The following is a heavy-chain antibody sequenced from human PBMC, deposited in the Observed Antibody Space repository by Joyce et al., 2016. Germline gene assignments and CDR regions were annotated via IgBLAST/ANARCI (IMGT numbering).Heavy chain of an antibody. V-gene: IGHV3-7*01. Sequence: VQLVESGGGLVKPGGSLGLACAASGFTVSSYWMIWVRQAPGTWRKGVSSLKQDLSEKYLVCSLKGLFTISIDNAKKSLYLQMTRLRAEDTAVYYCSRDLGVFCYDSSGHYWARGQPYDAFVIWGQGTMVTVSS. CDR2: LKQDLSEK. J-gene: IGHJ3*02. CDR3: SRDLGVFCYDSSGHYWARGQPYDAFVI. CDR1: GFTVSSYW. D-gene: IGHD3-22*01.